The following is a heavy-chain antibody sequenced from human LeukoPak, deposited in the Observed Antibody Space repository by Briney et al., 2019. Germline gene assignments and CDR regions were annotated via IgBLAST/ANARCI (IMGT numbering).Heavy chain of an antibody. CDR2: FYHGGST. Sequence: ASETLSLTCTVSGYSISTGYYWDWIRPPPGKGLEWIGTFYHGGSTYYNPSLKSRVTISGDTSKNQFSLNLTSVTAADTAVYYCARAMSIAALLQTIFDYWGQGTLVTVSS. CDR1: GYSISTGYY. CDR3: ARAMSIAALLQTIFDY. V-gene: IGHV4-38-2*02. D-gene: IGHD6-6*01. J-gene: IGHJ4*02.